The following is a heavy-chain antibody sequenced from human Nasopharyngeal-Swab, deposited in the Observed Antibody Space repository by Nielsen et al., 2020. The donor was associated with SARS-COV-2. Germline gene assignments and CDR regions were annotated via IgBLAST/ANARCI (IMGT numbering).Heavy chain of an antibody. CDR2: INHSGST. V-gene: IGHV4-34*01. D-gene: IGHD6-6*01. CDR1: GGSFSGYY. J-gene: IGHJ4*02. Sequence: GSLRLSCAVYGGSFSGYYWSWIRQPPGKGLEWIGEINHSGSTNYNPSLKSRVTISVDTSKNQFSLKLSSVTAADTAVYYCASLAIAARRGSGDYWGQGTLVTVSS. CDR3: ASLAIAARRGSGDY.